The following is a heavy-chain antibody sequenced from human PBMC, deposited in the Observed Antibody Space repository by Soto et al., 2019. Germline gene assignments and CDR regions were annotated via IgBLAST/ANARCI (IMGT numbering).Heavy chain of an antibody. J-gene: IGHJ5*01. CDR3: ARERNWFDS. V-gene: IGHV1-8*01. Sequence: QVQLVQSGAEVKKPGASVKVSCRASGYTFTSYDINWVRQATGQGLEWMGWMNPNSGNTVYAQRFQGRVTMTRNTSISTAYMDLSSLRSEDTAVYYCARERNWFDSWGQGTLVTVSS. CDR2: MNPNSGNT. CDR1: GYTFTSYD.